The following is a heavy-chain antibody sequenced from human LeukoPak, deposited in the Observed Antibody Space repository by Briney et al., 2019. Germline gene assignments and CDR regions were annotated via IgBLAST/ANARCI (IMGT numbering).Heavy chain of an antibody. CDR1: GGSVSGYY. CDR2: INHSGST. Sequence: ASETLSLTCAVYGGSVSGYYWIWMRQPPGKGLEWIGEINHSGSTNYNPSLKSRVTISVDTSKNQFSLKLSSVTAADTAVYYCARVRAAAGTNDDDYWGQGTLVTVSS. V-gene: IGHV4-34*01. J-gene: IGHJ4*02. D-gene: IGHD6-13*01. CDR3: ARVRAAAGTNDDDY.